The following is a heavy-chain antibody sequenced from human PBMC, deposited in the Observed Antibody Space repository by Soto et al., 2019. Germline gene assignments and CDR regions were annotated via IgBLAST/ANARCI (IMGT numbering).Heavy chain of an antibody. D-gene: IGHD2-2*01. CDR2: ISAYNGNT. CDR1: GYTFTSYG. CDR3: AIWGDIVVVPAEYFQH. J-gene: IGHJ1*01. V-gene: IGHV1-18*01. Sequence: ASVKVSCKASGYTFTSYGMSWVRQAPGQGLEWMGWISAYNGNTNYAQKLQGRVTMTTDTSTSTAYMELRSLRSDDTAVYYCAIWGDIVVVPAEYFQHWGQGTLVTVSS.